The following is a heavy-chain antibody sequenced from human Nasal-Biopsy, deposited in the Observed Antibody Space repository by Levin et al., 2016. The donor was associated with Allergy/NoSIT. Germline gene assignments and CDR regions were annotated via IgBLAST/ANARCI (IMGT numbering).Heavy chain of an antibody. J-gene: IGHJ5*02. CDR2: IYNTGGT. Sequence: SETLSLTCTVSDVSISTSSFYWGWIRQPPGKGLEWIGSIYNTGGTYYNPSLKSRVAISVDTSKNQISLRLSSVTAADTAVYYCARRDYDFLSHSNNWFDPWGQGTVVTVSS. CDR3: ARRDYDFLSHSNNWFDP. CDR1: DVSISTSSFY. V-gene: IGHV4-39*01. D-gene: IGHD3-3*01.